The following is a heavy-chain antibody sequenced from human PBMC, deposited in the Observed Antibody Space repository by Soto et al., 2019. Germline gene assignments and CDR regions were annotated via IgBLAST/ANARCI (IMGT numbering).Heavy chain of an antibody. CDR2: IYHSGST. Sequence: QVQLQESGPGLVKPSGTLSLTCAVSGGSISSSNWWSWVRQPPGKGLEWIGEIYHSGSTNYNPSLKSRVTISVDKAKNQFSLKLSSVTAADTAVYYCARKGGYIVVVQAARAGMDVWGQGTTVTVSS. J-gene: IGHJ6*02. V-gene: IGHV4-4*02. D-gene: IGHD2-2*01. CDR1: GGSISSSNW. CDR3: ARKGGYIVVVQAARAGMDV.